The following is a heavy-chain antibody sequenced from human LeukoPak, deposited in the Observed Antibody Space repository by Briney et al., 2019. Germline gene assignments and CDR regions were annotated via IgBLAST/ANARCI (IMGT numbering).Heavy chain of an antibody. Sequence: GGSLRLSCAASGFTFSSYAMHWVRQAPGKGLEWVAVISYDGSNKYYADSVKGRFTISRDNSKNTLYLQMNSLRAEDTAVYYCAREVSGAFDIWGQGIMVTVSS. J-gene: IGHJ3*02. CDR3: AREVSGAFDI. CDR2: ISYDGSNK. CDR1: GFTFSSYA. V-gene: IGHV3-30-3*01.